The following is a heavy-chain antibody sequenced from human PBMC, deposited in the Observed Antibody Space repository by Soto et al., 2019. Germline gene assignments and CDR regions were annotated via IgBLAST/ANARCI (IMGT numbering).Heavy chain of an antibody. CDR2: INAGNGNT. J-gene: IGHJ6*02. Sequence: APVKVSSEASGYTFNSYAMHWVRQAPGQRLEWMGWINAGNGNTKYSQKFQGRVTSTKDTSASTAYMELSSLRAEDTAVYYCAREGFRGVMSYYGMDVWGQGTTDTVSS. V-gene: IGHV1-3*01. CDR3: AREGFRGVMSYYGMDV. D-gene: IGHD3-16*01. CDR1: GYTFNSYA.